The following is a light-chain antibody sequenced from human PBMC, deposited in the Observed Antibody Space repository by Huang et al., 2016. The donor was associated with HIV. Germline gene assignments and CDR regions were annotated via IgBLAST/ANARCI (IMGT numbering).Light chain of an antibody. CDR1: KDISNY. CDR3: QHQTT. CDR2: DSS. V-gene: IGKV1-33*01. Sequence: DIQMTQSPSSLSASVGHRFTITCQASKDISNYLNWYQHKPGKAPKFLIYDSSNLETGVPSRFSGSGSGTDFTFTISSLQPEDIATYYCQHQTTFGQGTKVEIK. J-gene: IGKJ1*01.